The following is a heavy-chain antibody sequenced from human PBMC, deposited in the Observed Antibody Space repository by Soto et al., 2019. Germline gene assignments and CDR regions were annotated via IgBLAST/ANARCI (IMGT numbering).Heavy chain of an antibody. J-gene: IGHJ4*02. V-gene: IGHV3-33*01. CDR3: ASHDSSADIEY. CDR2: IWYDGSNK. Sequence: XGLLRRSGAASGLTFSSYGMHWVRQAPGKGLEWVAVIWYDGSNKYYADSVKGRFTISRDNSKNTLYLQMNSLRAEETAVYYCASHDSSADIEYWGQGSLINV. CDR1: GLTFSSYG. D-gene: IGHD3-22*01.